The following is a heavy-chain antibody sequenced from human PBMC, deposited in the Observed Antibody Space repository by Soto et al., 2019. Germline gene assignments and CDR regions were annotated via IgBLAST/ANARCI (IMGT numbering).Heavy chain of an antibody. J-gene: IGHJ3*02. CDR1: GYTFTDYF. Sequence: QVQLVQSGAEVKKPGASVKVSCKASGYTFTDYFIHWVRQAHGQGLEWMGWINPNTGATIYAQKFQAWVTMTRDTSINTAYLDLSSLGSDDSASSYCERGFHYGQDALDIWGPGTRVSVAA. CDR3: ERGFHYGQDALDI. CDR2: INPNTGAT. D-gene: IGHD3-10*01. V-gene: IGHV1-2*04.